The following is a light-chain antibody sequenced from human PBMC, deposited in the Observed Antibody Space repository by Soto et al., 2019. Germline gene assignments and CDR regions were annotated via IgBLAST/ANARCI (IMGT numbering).Light chain of an antibody. J-gene: IGLJ1*01. CDR3: CSYAVSNYV. CDR1: SSDVGSYNL. CDR2: EGS. Sequence: QSALTQPASVSGSPGQSITISCTGNSSDVGSYNLVSWYQQHPGKAPKLMIYEGSKRPSGVSNRFSGSKSGNTASLTISALQAEDEAHYYCCSYAVSNYVFGTGTKGTVL. V-gene: IGLV2-23*01.